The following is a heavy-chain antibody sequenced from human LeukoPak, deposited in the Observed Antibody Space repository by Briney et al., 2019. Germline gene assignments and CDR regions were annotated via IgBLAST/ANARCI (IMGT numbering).Heavy chain of an antibody. CDR3: ARGPDCSSTSCYLYNWFDP. D-gene: IGHD2-2*01. Sequence: SETVSLTCTVSGGSISSYYWSWIRQPPGKGLEWIGYIYYSGSTNYNPSLKSRVTISVDTSKNQFSLKLSSVTAADTAVYYCARGPDCSSTSCYLYNWFDPWGQGTLVTVSS. CDR2: IYYSGST. CDR1: GGSISSYY. V-gene: IGHV4-59*01. J-gene: IGHJ5*02.